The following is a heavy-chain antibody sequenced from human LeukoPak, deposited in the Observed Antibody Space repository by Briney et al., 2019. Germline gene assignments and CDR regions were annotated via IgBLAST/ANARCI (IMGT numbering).Heavy chain of an antibody. D-gene: IGHD2-15*01. CDR3: ARGPVLLRDYYYYMDV. J-gene: IGHJ6*03. V-gene: IGHV1-69*13. CDR2: IIPIFGTA. CDR1: GGTFSSYA. Sequence: SVKVSCKASGGTFSSYAISWVRQAPGQGLEWMGGIIPIFGTANYAQKFQGRVTITADESTSTAYMELSSLRSEDTAVYYCARGPVLLRDYYYYMDVWGKGTTVTVSS.